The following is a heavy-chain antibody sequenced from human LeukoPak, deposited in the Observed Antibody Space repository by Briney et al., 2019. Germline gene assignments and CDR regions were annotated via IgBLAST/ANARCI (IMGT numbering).Heavy chain of an antibody. Sequence: GGSLRLSCAASGFTFDDYAMHWVRQAPGKGLEWVAVIWYDGSNQYYADSVKGRFTISRDNSKNTLYLQMNSLRAEDTAVYSCARGFDSDYDFGYWGQGTLVTVSS. J-gene: IGHJ4*02. D-gene: IGHD5-12*01. V-gene: IGHV3-33*08. CDR3: ARGFDSDYDFGY. CDR1: GFTFDDYA. CDR2: IWYDGSNQ.